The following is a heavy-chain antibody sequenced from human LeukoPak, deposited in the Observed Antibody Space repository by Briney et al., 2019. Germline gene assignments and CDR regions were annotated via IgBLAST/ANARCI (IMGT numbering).Heavy chain of an antibody. Sequence: GGSLRLSCAASGFTVSSNYMSWVRQAPGKGLEWVSVIYSGGSTYYADSVKGRFTISRDNSKNTLYLQMNSLRSEDTAVYYCARDDPPYNWNYPGPWGQGTLVTVSS. CDR3: ARDDPPYNWNYPGP. CDR1: GFTVSSNY. J-gene: IGHJ5*02. V-gene: IGHV3-53*05. CDR2: IYSGGST. D-gene: IGHD1-7*01.